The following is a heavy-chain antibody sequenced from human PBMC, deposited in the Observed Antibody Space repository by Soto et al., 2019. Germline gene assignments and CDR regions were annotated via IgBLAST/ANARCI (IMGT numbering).Heavy chain of an antibody. J-gene: IGHJ5*02. CDR1: GGSISSGDYY. V-gene: IGHV4-30-4*01. Sequence: KTSETLSLTCTVSGGSISSGDYYWSWIRQPPGKGLEWIGYIYYSGSTYYNPSLKSRVTISVDTSKNQFSLKLSSVTAAVTAVYYCARAPVVTAIAWFDPWGQGTLVTVSS. CDR2: IYYSGST. CDR3: ARAPVVTAIAWFDP. D-gene: IGHD2-21*02.